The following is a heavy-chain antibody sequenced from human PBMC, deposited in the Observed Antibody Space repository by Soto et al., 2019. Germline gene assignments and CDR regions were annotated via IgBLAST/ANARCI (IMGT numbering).Heavy chain of an antibody. CDR1: GGSISSGGYY. V-gene: IGHV4-31*03. Sequence: QVQLQESGPGLVKPSQTLSLTCTVSGGSISSGGYYWSWIRQHPGKGLEWIGYIYCSGSTYYNPSLKSRVTISVDTPQNQFPLKLSSVPAADPAVYYCASTVWGVVAASPYWGQGTLVTVSS. D-gene: IGHD2-15*01. J-gene: IGHJ4*02. CDR2: IYCSGST. CDR3: ASTVWGVVAASPY.